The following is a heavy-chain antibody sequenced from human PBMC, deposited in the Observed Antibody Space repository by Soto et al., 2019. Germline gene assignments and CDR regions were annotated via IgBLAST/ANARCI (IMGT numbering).Heavy chain of an antibody. CDR2: IKSKTDGGTT. V-gene: IGHV3-15*07. Sequence: PGGSLRLSCAASGFTFSNAWMNWVRQAPGKGLEWVGRIKSKTDGGTTDYAAPVKGRFTISRDDSKNTLYLKMKSLKTEDTALYYCTPATLRFLPDVFDIGGQGTMVTVSS. CDR3: TPATLRFLPDVFDI. J-gene: IGHJ3*02. D-gene: IGHD3-3*01. CDR1: GFTFSNAW.